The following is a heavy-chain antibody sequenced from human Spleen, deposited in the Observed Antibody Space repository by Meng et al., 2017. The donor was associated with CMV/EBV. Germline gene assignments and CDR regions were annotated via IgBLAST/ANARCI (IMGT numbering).Heavy chain of an antibody. D-gene: IGHD1-26*01. CDR3: AEGGSGSFDY. J-gene: IGHJ4*02. CDR1: GFTVSSNY. CDR2: IYSGGST. V-gene: IGHV3-66*01. Sequence: VPLVESGGGVVQPGRSSRLSCAAFGFTVSSNYMSWVRQAPGKGLEWVSVIYSGGSTYYADSVKGRFTISRDNSKNTLYLQMNSLRAEDTAVYYCAEGGSGSFDYWGQGTLVTVSS.